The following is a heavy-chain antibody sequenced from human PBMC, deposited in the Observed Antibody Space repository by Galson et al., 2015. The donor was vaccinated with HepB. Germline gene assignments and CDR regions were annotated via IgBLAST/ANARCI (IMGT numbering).Heavy chain of an antibody. CDR3: ARAPRYYSGSYRGMDV. V-gene: IGHV4-4*02. D-gene: IGHD1-26*01. J-gene: IGHJ6*02. Sequence: SETLSLTCAVSGGSISSSNWWSWVRQPPGKGLEWIGEIYHSGSTNYNPSLKSRVTISVDKSKNQFSLKLSSVTAADTAVYYCARAPRYYSGSYRGMDVWGQGTTVTVSS. CDR2: IYHSGST. CDR1: GGSISSSNW.